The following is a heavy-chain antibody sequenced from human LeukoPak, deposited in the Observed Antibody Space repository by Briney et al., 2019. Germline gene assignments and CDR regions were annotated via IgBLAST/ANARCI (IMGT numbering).Heavy chain of an antibody. CDR2: ISPDSGVT. Sequence: GAAVKVSCKASGHTYTDYYIHWVRQAPGQGLECMGWISPDSGVTNYAQKFQGRVTMTRDTSISTAYMELSRLTSDDTAVYYCARVGKGYSQYYFDYWGQGTLVTVSS. CDR1: GHTYTDYY. D-gene: IGHD4-23*01. V-gene: IGHV1-2*02. J-gene: IGHJ4*02. CDR3: ARVGKGYSQYYFDY.